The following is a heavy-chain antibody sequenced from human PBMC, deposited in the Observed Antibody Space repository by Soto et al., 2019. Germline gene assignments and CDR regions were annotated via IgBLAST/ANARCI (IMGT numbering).Heavy chain of an antibody. CDR2: IYSGGST. J-gene: IGHJ1*01. D-gene: IGHD3-3*01. V-gene: IGHV3-53*01. Sequence: VGSLRLSCAASWFTVSSNYMSWVRQAPGKGLEWVSVIYSGGSTYYADSVKGRFTVSRDNSKNTLYLQMNSLRAEDTAVYYCARGGRGYDFWSGYYTAEYFQHWGQGTLVTVSS. CDR1: WFTVSSNY. CDR3: ARGGRGYDFWSGYYTAEYFQH.